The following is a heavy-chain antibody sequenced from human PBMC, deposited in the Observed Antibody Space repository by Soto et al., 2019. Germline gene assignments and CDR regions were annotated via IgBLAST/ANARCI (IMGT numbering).Heavy chain of an antibody. J-gene: IGHJ3*02. V-gene: IGHV2-5*01. CDR3: AHSSGSYFADAFDI. D-gene: IGHD3-10*01. CDR1: GFSLSTSGVG. Sequence: SGPTLVNPTQTLALTCTFSGFSLSTSGVGVGWIRQPPGKALEWLALIYWNDDKRYSPSLKSRLTITKDTSKNQVVLTMTNMDPVDTATYYCAHSSGSYFADAFDIWGQGTMVTVSS. CDR2: IYWNDDK.